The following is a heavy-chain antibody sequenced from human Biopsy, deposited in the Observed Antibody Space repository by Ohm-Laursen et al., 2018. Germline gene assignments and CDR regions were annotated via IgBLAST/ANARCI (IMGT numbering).Heavy chain of an antibody. D-gene: IGHD3-22*01. CDR2: IYSSGRT. V-gene: IGHV4-4*08. J-gene: IGHJ4*02. Sequence: SETLSLTCSVSGGSLNNHYWSWIRQSPGKGLEWLAYIYSSGRTNYTPSLKSRIIVSVDTSKNQLSLKVTSVTATDTAMYYCARHDRSGYWGLDYWVQGALVTVSA. CDR1: GGSLNNHY. CDR3: ARHDRSGYWGLDY.